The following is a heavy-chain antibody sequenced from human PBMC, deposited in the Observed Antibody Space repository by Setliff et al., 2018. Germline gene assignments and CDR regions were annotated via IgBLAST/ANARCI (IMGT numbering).Heavy chain of an antibody. CDR2: IGHTGSI. V-gene: IGHV4-38-2*02. CDR3: ARDLGRGGDSDY. J-gene: IGHJ4*02. CDR1: GHSISSGYI. D-gene: IGHD2-21*02. Sequence: SETLSLTCTVSGHSISSGYIWGWIRQPPGKGLEWVGNIGHTGSINYNPSLKSRLTISRDTSKNQVSLKLNSVTATDTAVYYCARDLGRGGDSDYWGQGILVTVSS.